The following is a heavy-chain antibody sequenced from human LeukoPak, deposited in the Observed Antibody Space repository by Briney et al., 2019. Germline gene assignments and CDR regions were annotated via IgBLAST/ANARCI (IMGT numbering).Heavy chain of an antibody. V-gene: IGHV3-48*01. J-gene: IGHJ4*02. CDR2: ISSSSSTI. CDR1: GFTFSSYS. Sequence: GGSLRLSCAASGFTFSSYSMNWVRQAPGKGLEWVSYISSSSSTIYYADSVKGRFTISRDNAKNSLYLQMNSLRAEDTAVYYCARDGGYCSSTSCYTGASDCWGQGTLVTVSS. D-gene: IGHD2-2*02. CDR3: ARDGGYCSSTSCYTGASDC.